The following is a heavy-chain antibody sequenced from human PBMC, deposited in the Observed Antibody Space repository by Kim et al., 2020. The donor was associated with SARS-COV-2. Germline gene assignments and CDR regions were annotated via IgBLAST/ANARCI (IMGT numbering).Heavy chain of an antibody. J-gene: IGHJ4*02. CDR3: AADVCSSTSCYLLGLKSR. CDR1: GFTFTSSA. CDR2: IVVGSGNT. Sequence: SVKVSCKASGFTFTSSAVQWVRQARGQRLEWIGWIVVGSGNTNYAQKFQERVTITRDMSTSTAYMELSSLRSEDTAVYYCAADVCSSTSCYLLGLKSRWGQGTLVTVSS. V-gene: IGHV1-58*01. D-gene: IGHD2-2*01.